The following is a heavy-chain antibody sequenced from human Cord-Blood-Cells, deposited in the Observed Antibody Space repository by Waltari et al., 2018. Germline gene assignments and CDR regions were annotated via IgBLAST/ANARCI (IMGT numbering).Heavy chain of an antibody. CDR1: GYTLTELS. J-gene: IGHJ4*02. V-gene: IGHV1-24*01. CDR2: FDPEDGET. D-gene: IGHD7-27*01. Sequence: QVQLVQSGAEVKKPGASVKVSCKVSGYTLTELSMHWVRQAPGKGLEWVGGFDPEDGETIYAQKVQGRVTMTEDTSTDTDYMELSSLRSEDTAVYYCATTGGGTQLGIFDYWGQGTLVTVSS. CDR3: ATTGGGTQLGIFDY.